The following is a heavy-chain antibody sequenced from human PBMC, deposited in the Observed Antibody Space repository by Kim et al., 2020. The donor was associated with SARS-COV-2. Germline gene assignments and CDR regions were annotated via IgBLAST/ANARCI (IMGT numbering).Heavy chain of an antibody. CDR3: ARQPTSYWYFDL. CDR2: IYSGGST. V-gene: IGHV3-53*01. CDR1: GFTVSSKY. Sequence: GGSLRLSCAASGFTVSSKYMTWVRQAPGKGLEWVSVIYSGGSTYYADSVKGRFTISRDNSKNTLYLQMNSLRAEDTAVYYCARQPTSYWYFDLWGRGTQVTVSS. J-gene: IGHJ2*01. D-gene: IGHD1-26*01.